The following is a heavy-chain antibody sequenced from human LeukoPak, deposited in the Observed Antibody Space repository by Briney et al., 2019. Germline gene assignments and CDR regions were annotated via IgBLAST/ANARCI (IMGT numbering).Heavy chain of an antibody. Sequence: SETLSLTCTVSGGSISSSSYYWGWIRRPPGTGLEWLGSIYYSGSTNYNPSLKSRVTISVDTSKNQFSLKLSSVTAADTAVYYCARVGTTGTTTYYFDYWGQGTLVTVSS. J-gene: IGHJ4*02. CDR2: IYYSGST. CDR3: ARVGTTGTTTYYFDY. CDR1: GGSISSSSYY. D-gene: IGHD1-1*01. V-gene: IGHV4-39*07.